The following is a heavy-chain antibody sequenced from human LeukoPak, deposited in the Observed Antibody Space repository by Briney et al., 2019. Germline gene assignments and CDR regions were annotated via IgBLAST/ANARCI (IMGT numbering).Heavy chain of an antibody. CDR3: ARALRARITGTTASVYGMDV. D-gene: IGHD1-20*01. CDR2: IYYSGST. CDR1: GGSISSYY. Sequence: PSETLSLTCTVSGGSISSYYWSWIRQPPGKGLEWIGYIYYSGSTNYNPSLKSRVTISVDTSKNQFSLKLSSVTAADTAVYYCARALRARITGTTASVYGMDVWGQGTTVTVSS. V-gene: IGHV4-59*01. J-gene: IGHJ6*02.